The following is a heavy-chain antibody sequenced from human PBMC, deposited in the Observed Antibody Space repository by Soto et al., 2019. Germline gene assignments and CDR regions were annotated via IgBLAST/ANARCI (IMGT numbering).Heavy chain of an antibody. Sequence: SVKVSCKASGGTFSNYPITWVRRAPGQGLEWLGGIIPIFGKADYTQKFQGRVTITADEPTSTAYMEISSLRSEDTAVYYCASGGEYYDENLPHYYFFGMHVWGPGTTVTSP. CDR1: GGTFSNYP. CDR3: ASGGEYYDENLPHYYFFGMHV. CDR2: IIPIFGKA. D-gene: IGHD3-16*01. V-gene: IGHV1-69*13. J-gene: IGHJ6*02.